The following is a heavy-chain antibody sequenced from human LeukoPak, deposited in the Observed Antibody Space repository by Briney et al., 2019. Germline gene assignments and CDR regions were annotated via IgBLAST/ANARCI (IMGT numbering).Heavy chain of an antibody. Sequence: GGSLRLSCAASGLTFSSNAMSWVRQAPGKGLEWVSAIRGSGSSTYYADSVKGRFTISRDNSENTLYLQMNSLRAEDTAVYYCAKVRSDYYDILTGNYNPLFDYWGQGTLVTVSS. J-gene: IGHJ4*02. CDR3: AKVRSDYYDILTGNYNPLFDY. V-gene: IGHV3-23*01. CDR1: GLTFSSNA. CDR2: IRGSGSST. D-gene: IGHD3-9*01.